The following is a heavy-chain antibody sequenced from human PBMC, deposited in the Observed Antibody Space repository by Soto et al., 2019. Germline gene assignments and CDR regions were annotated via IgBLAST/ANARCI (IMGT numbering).Heavy chain of an antibody. D-gene: IGHD1-26*01. Sequence: QVQLDQSGAEVKKPGASVRVSCKISGSTLSEFSMHWVRQAPGKGLEWMGGYVPEDGKTIYAPKFQDRVIMTEDTSTDTAYMELSSLRSEDTAVYFCATGVGWGFIYSLQYWGQGTPVTVSS. V-gene: IGHV1-24*01. J-gene: IGHJ4*02. CDR1: GSTLSEFS. CDR2: YVPEDGKT. CDR3: ATGVGWGFIYSLQY.